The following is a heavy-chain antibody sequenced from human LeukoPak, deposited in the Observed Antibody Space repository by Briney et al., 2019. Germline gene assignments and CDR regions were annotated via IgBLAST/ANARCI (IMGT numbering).Heavy chain of an antibody. J-gene: IGHJ4*02. D-gene: IGHD6-19*01. Sequence: PGGSLRLSCAASGFTFSDYYMSWIRQAPGKGLEWVSYISSSGSTIYSADSVKGRFTISRDNAKNSLYLQMNSLRAEDTAVYYCARALSSGWYYFDYWGQGTLVTVSS. V-gene: IGHV3-11*01. CDR2: ISSSGSTI. CDR3: ARALSSGWYYFDY. CDR1: GFTFSDYY.